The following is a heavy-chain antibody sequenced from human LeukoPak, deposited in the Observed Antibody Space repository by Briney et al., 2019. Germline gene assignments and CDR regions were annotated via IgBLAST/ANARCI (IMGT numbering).Heavy chain of an antibody. Sequence: SETLSLTCTVSGGSISSYYWSWIRQPPGKGLEWIGYIYYSGSTNYNPSLKSRVTISVDTSKNQFSLKLSSVTAADTAVYYCARRPYYYGSGSYYNYYYYYMDVWGKGTTVTVSS. CDR1: GGSISSYY. CDR2: IYYSGST. J-gene: IGHJ6*03. CDR3: ARRPYYYGSGSYYNYYYYYMDV. V-gene: IGHV4-59*12. D-gene: IGHD3-10*01.